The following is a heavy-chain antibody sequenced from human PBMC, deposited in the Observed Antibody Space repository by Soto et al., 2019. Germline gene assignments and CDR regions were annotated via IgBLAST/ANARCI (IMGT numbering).Heavy chain of an antibody. D-gene: IGHD3-10*01. CDR2: ISGSGDNT. Sequence: GGSLRLSCAASGFTFGSYAMSWVRQAPGKGLEWVSLISGSGDNTYYADYVKGRFTISRDNSKNTVYLQLNTLRAEDTAVYYCAKEKGQVLSYYYMDVWGKGTTVTVSS. CDR1: GFTFGSYA. J-gene: IGHJ6*03. CDR3: AKEKGQVLSYYYMDV. V-gene: IGHV3-23*01.